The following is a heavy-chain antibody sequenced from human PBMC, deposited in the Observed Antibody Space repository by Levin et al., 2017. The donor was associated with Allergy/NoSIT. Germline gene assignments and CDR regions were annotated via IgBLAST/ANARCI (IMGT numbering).Heavy chain of an antibody. J-gene: IGHJ6*02. V-gene: IGHV4-34*01. Sequence: PSETLSLTCAVYGGSFSGYYWSWIRQPPGKGLEWIGEINHSGSTNYNPSLKSRVTISVDTSKNQFSLKLSSVTAADTAVYYCARGGSPIVVVPAAITYDYYGMDVWGQGTTVTVSS. CDR2: INHSGST. CDR1: GGSFSGYY. D-gene: IGHD2-2*02. CDR3: ARGGSPIVVVPAAITYDYYGMDV.